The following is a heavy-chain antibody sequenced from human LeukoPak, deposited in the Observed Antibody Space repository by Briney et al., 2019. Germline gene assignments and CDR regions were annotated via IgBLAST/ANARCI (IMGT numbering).Heavy chain of an antibody. Sequence: PSETLSLTCTVSGGSISSGGYYWSWIRQHPGKGLEWIGCIYYSGSTNYNPSLKGRVTISIDTSKNQFSLNLNYMTAADTAVYYCASGDNDPLFDYWGQGTLVTVPS. V-gene: IGHV4-31*03. CDR2: IYYSGST. D-gene: IGHD1-1*01. J-gene: IGHJ4*02. CDR1: GGSISSGGYY. CDR3: ASGDNDPLFDY.